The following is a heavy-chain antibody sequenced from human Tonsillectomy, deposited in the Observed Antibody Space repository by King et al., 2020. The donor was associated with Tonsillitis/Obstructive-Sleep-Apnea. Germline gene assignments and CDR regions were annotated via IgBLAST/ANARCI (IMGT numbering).Heavy chain of an antibody. CDR3: ARGGHDILTAFDY. D-gene: IGHD3-9*01. CDR2: VSYDGSNN. V-gene: IGHV3-30*04. J-gene: IGHJ4*02. Sequence: VQLVESEGGVVQPGRSLRLSCAASGFTFNNYAMHWVRQAPGKGLEWVAIVSYDGSNNYYADSVKGRFTIFRDNSKNTLFLQMNTLRPDDTAVYYCARGGHDILTAFDYWGQGTLVTVSS. CDR1: GFTFNNYA.